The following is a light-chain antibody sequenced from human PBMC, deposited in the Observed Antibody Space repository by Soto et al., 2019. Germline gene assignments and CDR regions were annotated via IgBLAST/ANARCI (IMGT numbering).Light chain of an antibody. CDR2: AAS. Sequence: EIVLTQSPGTLSLSPGERATLSCMASQSVGDNYLAWFQQKPGQAPSLLIFAASRRASVIPDRFSGRGSGSDFAHTISRLEPKDFAVYYCQQYGTSPWTFGQGTKVEIK. CDR3: QQYGTSPWT. J-gene: IGKJ1*01. CDR1: QSVGDNY. V-gene: IGKV3-20*01.